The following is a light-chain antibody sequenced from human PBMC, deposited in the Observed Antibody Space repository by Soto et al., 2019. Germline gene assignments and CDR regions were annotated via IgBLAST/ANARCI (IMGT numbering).Light chain of an antibody. CDR1: SIDVGGYNY. V-gene: IGLV2-8*01. Sequence: QSALTQPPSASGSPGQSVTISCTGTSIDVGGYNYVSWYQQHPGKAPKLMIYEVSKRPSGVPDRFSGSKSGNTASLTVSGIQAEDEADYYCSSYAGSNNVVFGGGTKRTFL. CDR3: SSYAGSNNVV. CDR2: EVS. J-gene: IGLJ2*01.